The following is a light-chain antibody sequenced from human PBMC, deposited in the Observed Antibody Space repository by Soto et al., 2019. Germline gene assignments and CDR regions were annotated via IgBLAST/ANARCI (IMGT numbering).Light chain of an antibody. Sequence: QSVLTQPPSVSGSPGQSVTISCTGTSSDVGSYNRVSWYQQSPGTAPKFMIYEVSNRPSGVPDRFSGSKSGNTASLTISGLQAEDEADYYCSSYTSSSTVVFGGGTKLTVL. V-gene: IGLV2-18*02. J-gene: IGLJ2*01. CDR1: SSDVGSYNR. CDR3: SSYTSSSTVV. CDR2: EVS.